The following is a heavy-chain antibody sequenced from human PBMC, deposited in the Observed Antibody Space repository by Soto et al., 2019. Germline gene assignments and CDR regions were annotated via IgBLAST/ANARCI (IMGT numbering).Heavy chain of an antibody. CDR1: GGTFSTYA. D-gene: IGHD2-21*02. V-gene: IGHV1-69*01. CDR2: IIPMFGMA. CDR3: SREPAPYWGGDRYCSGDDI. J-gene: IGHJ3*02. Sequence: QVQLVQSGAEVKKPGSSVKVSCKASGGTFSTYAISWMRQAPGQGLEWMGGIIPMFGMANYAQNFQGRVTITADESTSRAYMALSKLRSAGTAVYYCSREPAPYWGGDRYCSGDDIWGHGTEVTGSS.